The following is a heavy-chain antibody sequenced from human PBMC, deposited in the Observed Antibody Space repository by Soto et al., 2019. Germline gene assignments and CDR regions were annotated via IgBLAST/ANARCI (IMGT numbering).Heavy chain of an antibody. D-gene: IGHD3-22*01. Sequence: GGSLRLSCAASGFTFSSYGMHWVRQAPGKGLEWVAVISYDGSNKYYADSVKGRFTISRDNSKNTLYLQMNSLRAEDTAVYYCAKDYYDSSGSYYYGMDVWGQGTTVTVSS. J-gene: IGHJ6*02. CDR3: AKDYYDSSGSYYYGMDV. CDR1: GFTFSSYG. V-gene: IGHV3-30*18. CDR2: ISYDGSNK.